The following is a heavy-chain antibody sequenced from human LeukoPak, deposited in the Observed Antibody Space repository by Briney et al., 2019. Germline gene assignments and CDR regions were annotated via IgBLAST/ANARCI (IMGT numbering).Heavy chain of an antibody. Sequence: TGGSLGLSCAASGFNLDNFWMSWVRQAPGKGLEWVANIREDGGKQNYVDSVKGRFTISRDNAKSSVYLQLNSLRADDTAIYYCAKDIPGGGDDYWGQGTLVTVSS. CDR2: IREDGGKQ. CDR3: AKDIPGGGDDY. CDR1: GFNLDNFW. V-gene: IGHV3-7*01. J-gene: IGHJ4*02. D-gene: IGHD2-21*02.